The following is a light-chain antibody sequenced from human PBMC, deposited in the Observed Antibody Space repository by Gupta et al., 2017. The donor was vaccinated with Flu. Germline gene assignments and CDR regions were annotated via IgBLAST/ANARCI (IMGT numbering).Light chain of an antibody. V-gene: IGKV3-20*01. CDR2: GAS. CDR1: QSVYGDY. Sequence: DIVLTQSPGSLSLSPGERATLPCRASQSVYGDYLTWYQHKPGQAPRLLIYGASTRATGVPDRFSGSGSGTDFTLTISRLEPEDFAVYYCQQFGSSPPYSFGHGTKLEIK. J-gene: IGKJ2*03. CDR3: QQFGSSPPYS.